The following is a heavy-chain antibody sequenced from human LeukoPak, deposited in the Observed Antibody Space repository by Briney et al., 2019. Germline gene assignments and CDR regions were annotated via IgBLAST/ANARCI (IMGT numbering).Heavy chain of an antibody. D-gene: IGHD2-15*01. V-gene: IGHV3-21*01. CDR2: ISSSSSYI. Sequence: GGSLRLSCAASGFTFSSYEMNWVRQAPGKGLEWVSSISSSSSYIYYADSVKGRFTISRDNAKNSLYLQMNSLRAENTAVYYCARQYCSGGSCYGFDYWGQGTLVTVSS. CDR1: GFTFSSYE. CDR3: ARQYCSGGSCYGFDY. J-gene: IGHJ4*02.